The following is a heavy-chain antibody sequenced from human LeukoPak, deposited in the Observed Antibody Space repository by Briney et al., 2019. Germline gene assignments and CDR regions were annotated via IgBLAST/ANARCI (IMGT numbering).Heavy chain of an antibody. V-gene: IGHV1-2*02. J-gene: IGHJ4*02. CDR1: VYTFTDYY. Sequence: ASVTVSFKTSVYTFTDYYMHWVRQAPGQGLEWMGWINPNTGGTNYAQKFQGRVTMTSDTSISTAYMELSSLKSDDTAMYYCARAPMIVVVFPPRLDFWGQGTLVTVSS. CDR2: INPNTGGT. CDR3: ARAPMIVVVFPPRLDF. D-gene: IGHD3-22*01.